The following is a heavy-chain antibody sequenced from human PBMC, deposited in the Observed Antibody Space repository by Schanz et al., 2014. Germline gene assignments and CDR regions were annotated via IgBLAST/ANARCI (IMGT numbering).Heavy chain of an antibody. CDR3: AKTPREYCNYDNCPNWFDS. J-gene: IGHJ5*01. V-gene: IGHV3-48*01. CDR2: VSRSTPDI. D-gene: IGHD2-15*01. Sequence: EVQLLESGGGLVQPGGSLRLSCTASGFTFSDYWMSWVRQAPGKGLEWVSYVSRSTPDIYYADSVKGRFTMSRDNAKNSVFLQMNSLRVEDTAVYYCAKTPREYCNYDNCPNWFDSWGQGTLVTVSS. CDR1: GFTFSDYW.